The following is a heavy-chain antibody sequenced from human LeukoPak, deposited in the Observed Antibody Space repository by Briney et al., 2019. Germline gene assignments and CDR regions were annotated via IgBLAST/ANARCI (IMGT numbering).Heavy chain of an antibody. V-gene: IGHV1-18*01. CDR2: ISAYNGNT. J-gene: IGHJ4*02. D-gene: IGHD3-10*01. CDR1: GYTFTNYG. Sequence: ASVKVSCKASGYTFTNYGISWVRQAPGQGLEWMGWISAYNGNTNSAQNLQARVTMTTDSSTSTAYMELRSLRSDDTAVYYCARALLWFGEPSHIDYWGQGTLVTASS. CDR3: ARALLWFGEPSHIDY.